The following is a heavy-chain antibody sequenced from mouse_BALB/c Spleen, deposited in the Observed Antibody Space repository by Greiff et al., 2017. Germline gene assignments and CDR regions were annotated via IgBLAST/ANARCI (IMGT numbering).Heavy chain of an antibody. CDR2: ISTYYGDA. CDR1: GYTFTDYA. V-gene: IGHV1S137*01. D-gene: IGHD2-2*01. J-gene: IGHJ3*01. Sequence: QVHVKQSGAELVRPGVSVKISCKGSGYTFTDYAMHWVKQSHAKSLEWIGVISTYYGDASYNQKFKGKATMTVDKSSSTAYMELARLTSEDSAIYYCARYYAYDSWFAYWGQGTLVTVSA. CDR3: ARYYAYDSWFAY.